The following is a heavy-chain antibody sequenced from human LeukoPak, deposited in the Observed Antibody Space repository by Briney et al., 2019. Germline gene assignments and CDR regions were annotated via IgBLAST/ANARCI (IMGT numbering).Heavy chain of an antibody. J-gene: IGHJ2*01. CDR3: ARDRPSTVTTWYFDL. D-gene: IGHD4-17*01. Sequence: PGGSLRLSCAASGFTFSSYSMNWVRQAPGKGLEWVSVIYSGGSTYYADSVKGRFTISRDNSKNTLYLQMNSLRAEDTAVYYCARDRPSTVTTWYFDLWGRGTLVTVSS. V-gene: IGHV3-66*01. CDR1: GFTFSSYS. CDR2: IYSGGST.